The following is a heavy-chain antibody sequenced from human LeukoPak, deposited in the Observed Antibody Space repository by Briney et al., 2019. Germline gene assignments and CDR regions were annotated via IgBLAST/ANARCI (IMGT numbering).Heavy chain of an antibody. CDR1: GFTFSNYA. Sequence: GGSLRLSCAASGFTFSNYAMSWVRQAPGKGLEWVSAFSGSGGSTYYADSVKGRFTISRDNSKNTLYLQMNSLRAEDTAVYYCAKDRKVLRYFDWSLHYYYGMDVWGQGTTVTVSS. CDR3: AKDRKVLRYFDWSLHYYYGMDV. J-gene: IGHJ6*02. CDR2: FSGSGGST. D-gene: IGHD3-9*01. V-gene: IGHV3-23*01.